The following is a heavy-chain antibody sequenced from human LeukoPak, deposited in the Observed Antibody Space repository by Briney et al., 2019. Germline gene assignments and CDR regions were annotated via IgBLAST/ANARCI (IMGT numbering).Heavy chain of an antibody. D-gene: IGHD3-10*01. Sequence: SETLSLTCAVYGGSFSGYYWSWIRQPPGKGLEWIGEINHSGSTNYDPSLKSRVTISVDTSKNQFSLKLSSVTAADTAVYYCARRYYYGSGSFSPPHYWGQGTLVTVSS. CDR3: ARRYYYGSGSFSPPHY. J-gene: IGHJ4*02. CDR1: GGSFSGYY. V-gene: IGHV4-34*01. CDR2: INHSGST.